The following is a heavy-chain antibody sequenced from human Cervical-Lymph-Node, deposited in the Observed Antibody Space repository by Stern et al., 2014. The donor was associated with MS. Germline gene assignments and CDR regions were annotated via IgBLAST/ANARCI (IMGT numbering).Heavy chain of an antibody. CDR3: ARTASWCFDR. J-gene: IGHJ4*02. V-gene: IGHV1-3*01. Sequence: QVQLGQSGAEVKKPGASVKISCEASGFTFSSYAMHWVRQAPGPRLEWMGWINAGTGNTKYSQNFQGRVTITRDSSATTAYMELSSLTSEDTAIYYCARTASWCFDRWGQGTLVTVAS. D-gene: IGHD2-15*01. CDR1: GFTFSSYA. CDR2: INAGTGNT.